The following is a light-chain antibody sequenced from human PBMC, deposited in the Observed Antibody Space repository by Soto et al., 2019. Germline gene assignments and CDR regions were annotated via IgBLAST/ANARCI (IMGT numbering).Light chain of an antibody. J-gene: IGKJ4*01. CDR3: QQYSSSPLT. V-gene: IGKV3-20*01. CDR1: QSVSSSY. Sequence: EIALKHSPGTLSLSPGERATLSWRASQSVSSSYLARYQQKPGQAPRLLIYGASSRATGIPDRFSGSGSGTDFTLTISRLEPEDFAVYYCQQYSSSPLTFGGGTKVDI. CDR2: GAS.